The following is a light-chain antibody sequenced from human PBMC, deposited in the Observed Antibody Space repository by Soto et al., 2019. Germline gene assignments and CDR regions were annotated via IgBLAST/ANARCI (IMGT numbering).Light chain of an antibody. J-gene: IGLJ1*01. CDR1: SSNIGAGYD. CDR3: QSYDSRLSGYV. Sequence: QSALTQPPSVSGAPGQRVTISCTGSSSNIGAGYDVHWYQQLPGTAPKLLIYGNSNRPSGVPDRVSGSKSGTSASLAITGLQAEDEAEYYCQSYDSRLSGYVFGTGTKVTVL. V-gene: IGLV1-40*01. CDR2: GNS.